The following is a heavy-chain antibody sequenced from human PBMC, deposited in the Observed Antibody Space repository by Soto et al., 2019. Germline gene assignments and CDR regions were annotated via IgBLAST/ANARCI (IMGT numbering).Heavy chain of an antibody. V-gene: IGHV4-31*03. CDR3: ARDLGGLEEHWFNP. D-gene: IGHD2-15*01. CDR2: IYYSGST. J-gene: IGHJ5*02. CDR1: GGSISSGGYY. Sequence: SETLSLTCTVSGGSISSGGYYWSWIRQHPGKGLEWIGYIYYSGSTYYNPSLKSRVTISVDTSKNQFSLKLSSVTAADTAVYYCARDLGGLEEHWFNPWGQGTLVTVSS.